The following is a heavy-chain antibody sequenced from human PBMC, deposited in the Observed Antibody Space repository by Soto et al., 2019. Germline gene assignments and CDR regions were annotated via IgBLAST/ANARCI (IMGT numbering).Heavy chain of an antibody. CDR3: AKAVTGTTVYYYYYGIDV. V-gene: IGHV3-23*01. CDR1: GFTFSSYA. Sequence: EVQLLESGGGLVQPGGSLRLSCAASGFTFSSYAMSWVRQAPGKGLEWVSAISGSGGSTYYADSVKGRFTISRDNSKNTLYLQMNSLRAEDTAVYHCAKAVTGTTVYYYYYGIDVWGQGTTVTVSS. J-gene: IGHJ6*02. D-gene: IGHD1-7*01. CDR2: ISGSGGST.